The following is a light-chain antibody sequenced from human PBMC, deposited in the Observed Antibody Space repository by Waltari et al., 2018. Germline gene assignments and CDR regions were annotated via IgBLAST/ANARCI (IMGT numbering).Light chain of an antibody. Sequence: DIVLTQSPATLSLSPGARATLSCRASPSVSSFLAWYQQKPGQAPRLLIYDASTRATGVPDRFSGSGSGTDFTLTITSLQPEDFAVYYCQEPGRTFGPGTKVDIK. CDR2: DAS. CDR3: QEPGRT. CDR1: PSVSSF. V-gene: IGKV3-11*01. J-gene: IGKJ3*01.